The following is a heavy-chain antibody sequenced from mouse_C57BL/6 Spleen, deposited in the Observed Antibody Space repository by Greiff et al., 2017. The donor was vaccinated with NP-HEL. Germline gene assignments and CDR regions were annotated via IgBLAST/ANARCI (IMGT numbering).Heavy chain of an antibody. CDR1: GFTFSDYG. J-gene: IGHJ4*01. D-gene: IGHD2-3*01. V-gene: IGHV5-17*01. Sequence: EVKLVESGGGLVKPGGSLKLSCAASGFTFSDYGMHWVRQAPEKGLEWVAYISSGSSTIYYADTVKGRFTISRDNAKNTLFLQMTSLRSEDTAMYYCASGYYLYYYAMDYWGQRTSVTVSS. CDR2: ISSGSSTI. CDR3: ASGYYLYYYAMDY.